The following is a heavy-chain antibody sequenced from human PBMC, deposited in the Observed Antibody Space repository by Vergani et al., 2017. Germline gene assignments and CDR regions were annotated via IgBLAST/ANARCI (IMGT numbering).Heavy chain of an antibody. D-gene: IGHD6-19*01. Sequence: EVQLVESGGGLVQPGGSLKLSCAASGFTFSGSAMHWVRQASGKGLEWVGRIRSKANSYATAYAASVKGRFTISRDNSKNTLYLQMNSLRAEDTAVYYCAKTLERWLVSKAFDIWGQGTMVTVSS. J-gene: IGHJ3*02. CDR3: AKTLERWLVSKAFDI. V-gene: IGHV3-73*01. CDR2: IRSKANSYAT. CDR1: GFTFSGSA.